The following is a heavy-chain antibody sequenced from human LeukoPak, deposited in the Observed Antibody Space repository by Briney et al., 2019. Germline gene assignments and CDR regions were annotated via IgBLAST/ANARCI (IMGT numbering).Heavy chain of an antibody. CDR1: GGSISSYY. Sequence: SETLSLTCTVSGGSISSYYWSWIRQPAGKGLEWIGRIYTSGSTNYNPSLKSQVTMSVDTSKNQFSLKLSSVTAADTAVYYCARTPGIAVADTYYFDYWGQGTLVTVSS. D-gene: IGHD6-19*01. CDR2: IYTSGST. V-gene: IGHV4-4*07. J-gene: IGHJ4*02. CDR3: ARTPGIAVADTYYFDY.